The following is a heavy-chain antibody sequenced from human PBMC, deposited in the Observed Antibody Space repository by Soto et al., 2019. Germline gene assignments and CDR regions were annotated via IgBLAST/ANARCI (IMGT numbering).Heavy chain of an antibody. V-gene: IGHV3-15*01. Sequence: GGSLRLSCAASGFTFSNAWMSWVRQAPGKGLEWVGRIKSKTDGGTTDYAAPVKGRFTISRDDSKNTVSLQMNSLKSEDTAIYYCTTDNCRSSTCYLNYWGQGALVTVSS. CDR3: TTDNCRSSTCYLNY. CDR1: GFTFSNAW. D-gene: IGHD2-2*01. J-gene: IGHJ4*02. CDR2: IKSKTDGGTT.